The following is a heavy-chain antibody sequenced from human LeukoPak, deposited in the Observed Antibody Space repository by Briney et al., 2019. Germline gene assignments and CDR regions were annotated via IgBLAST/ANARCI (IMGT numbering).Heavy chain of an antibody. Sequence: GASVKVSCKASGYSFTSYGISWVQQAPGQGLEWVGWISPYNGDTNYAQKLQGRVTMTTDTSTSTAYMDLRSLRSDDTAVYYCARGSVKYDYGSGSYYPFDYWGQGTLVIVSS. CDR2: ISPYNGDT. V-gene: IGHV1-18*01. CDR3: ARGSVKYDYGSGSYYPFDY. D-gene: IGHD3-10*01. J-gene: IGHJ4*02. CDR1: GYSFTSYG.